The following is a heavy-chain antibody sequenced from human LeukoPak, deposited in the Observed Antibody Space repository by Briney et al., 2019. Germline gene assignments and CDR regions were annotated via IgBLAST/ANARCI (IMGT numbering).Heavy chain of an antibody. J-gene: IGHJ4*02. D-gene: IGHD1-26*01. CDR3: AKSVSPGGYVGSLYFFDD. CDR1: GLTFSSYA. Sequence: GGSLRLSCAASGLTFSSYAMSWARQAPGKGLEWVSTISGSGGTTYYADSVEGQFTISRDNSKNTVSLQMNSLRAEDTAIYYCAKSVSPGGYVGSLYFFDDWGQGTLVTVSS. V-gene: IGHV3-23*01. CDR2: ISGSGGTT.